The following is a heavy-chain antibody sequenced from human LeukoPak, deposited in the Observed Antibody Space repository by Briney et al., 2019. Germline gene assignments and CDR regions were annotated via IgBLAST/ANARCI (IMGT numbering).Heavy chain of an antibody. Sequence: GSLRLSCTVSGGSISSSSYYWGWIRQPPGKGLEWIGSIYYSGSTYYNPSLKSRVTISVDTSKNQFSLKLSSVTAADTAVYYCARDSRLNWFDPWGQGTLVTVSS. CDR1: GGSISSSSYY. J-gene: IGHJ5*02. V-gene: IGHV4-39*07. CDR3: ARDSRLNWFDP. CDR2: IYYSGST.